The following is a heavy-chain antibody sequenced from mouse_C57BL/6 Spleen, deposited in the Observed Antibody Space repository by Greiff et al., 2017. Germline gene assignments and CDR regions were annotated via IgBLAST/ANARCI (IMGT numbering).Heavy chain of an antibody. V-gene: IGHV1-9*01. CDR1: GYTFTGYW. J-gene: IGHJ3*01. D-gene: IGHD1-1*01. Sequence: QVQLQQSGAELMKPGASVKLSCKATGYTFTGYWIEWVKQRPGHGLEWIGVILPGSGSTNYNEKFEGKATFTADTSSNTAYMQLSSLTTEASAIYFCASASDDVSCYVEGFAYWGQGTLVTVSA. CDR2: ILPGSGST. CDR3: ASASDDVSCYVEGFAY.